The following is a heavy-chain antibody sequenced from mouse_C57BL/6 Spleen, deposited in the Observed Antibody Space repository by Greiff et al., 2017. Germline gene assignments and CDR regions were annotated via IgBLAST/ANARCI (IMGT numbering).Heavy chain of an antibody. J-gene: IGHJ3*01. CDR1: GYTFTSYW. V-gene: IGHV1-55*01. D-gene: IGHD1-1*01. Sequence: VQLQQPGAELVKPGASVKMSCKASGYTFTSYWINWVKQRPGQGLEWIGDIYPGSGSTNYNEKFKSKAKLTVDKSSSTAYMQLSSLTSEDSEVYYCARLSLQGRGYACWGPVTLVTFAA. CDR3: ARLSLQGRGYAC. CDR2: IYPGSGST.